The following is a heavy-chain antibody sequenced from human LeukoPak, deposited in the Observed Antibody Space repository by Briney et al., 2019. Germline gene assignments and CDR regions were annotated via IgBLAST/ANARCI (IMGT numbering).Heavy chain of an antibody. CDR1: GGSISSSSYY. CDR3: ARLADSGSCYAFDI. Sequence: SETLSLTCTVSGGSISSSSYYWGWLRQPPGKGLEWIGSIYYSGSTYYNPSLKSRITISVDTSKSQLSLKLSSVTAADTAVYYCARLADSGSCYAFDIWGQGTMVTVSS. D-gene: IGHD1-26*01. J-gene: IGHJ3*02. CDR2: IYYSGST. V-gene: IGHV4-39*01.